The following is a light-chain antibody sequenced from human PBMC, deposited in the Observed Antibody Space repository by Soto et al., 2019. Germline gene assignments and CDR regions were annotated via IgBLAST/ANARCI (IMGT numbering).Light chain of an antibody. V-gene: IGLV2-11*01. CDR1: GGFDF. J-gene: IGLJ3*02. Sequence: QSVLTQPRSVSGFPGQSVAISCTGIGGFDFVSWYQQYPGKAPKLMIYDVTNRPSGVPDRFSASKSGDTASLTISGLQAEDEADYYCCSYTGSYSVFGGGTKLTVL. CDR3: CSYTGSYSV. CDR2: DVT.